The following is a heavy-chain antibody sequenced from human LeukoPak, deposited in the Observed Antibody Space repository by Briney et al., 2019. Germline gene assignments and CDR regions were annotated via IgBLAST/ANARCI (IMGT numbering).Heavy chain of an antibody. Sequence: SETLSLTCTVSGDSITTSNYYWGWIRQPPGKGRDWIGTIYYSGSAYENHFLKRRLTKSVVTYRNQYSLKLRTVTAAHTAVYYYGRNITSFVLIRRGAGLFDPWGQGTLVSVSS. D-gene: IGHD3-3*01. V-gene: IGHV4-39*01. J-gene: IGHJ5*02. CDR3: GRNITSFVLIRRGAGLFDP. CDR2: IYYSGSA. CDR1: GDSITTSNYY.